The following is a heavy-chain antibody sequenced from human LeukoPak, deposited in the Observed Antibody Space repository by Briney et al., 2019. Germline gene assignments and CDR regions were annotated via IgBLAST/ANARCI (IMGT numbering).Heavy chain of an antibody. Sequence: GGSLRLSCAVSGFPFSRSYMSWVRQAPGKGLEWISYIGLSGSPLDYADSVKGRFTISRDNAKNSLYLDMNSLRAEDTAVYYCARKDFSSGSFSYWGQGTLVTVSS. V-gene: IGHV3-11*04. CDR1: GFPFSRSY. CDR3: ARKDFSSGSFSY. CDR2: IGLSGSPL. J-gene: IGHJ4*02. D-gene: IGHD3-22*01.